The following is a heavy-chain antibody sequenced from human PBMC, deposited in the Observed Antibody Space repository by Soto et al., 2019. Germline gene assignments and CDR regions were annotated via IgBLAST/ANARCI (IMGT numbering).Heavy chain of an antibody. V-gene: IGHV5-51*01. CDR2: IYPGDSDT. CDR1: GYSFTSYW. D-gene: IGHD3-10*01. CDR3: ARRQGKWFGEDYGMDV. Sequence: PGESLKISCKGSGYSFTSYWIGWVRQMPGKGLEWTGIIYPGDSDTRYSPSFQGQVTISADKSISTAYLQWSSLKASDTAMYYCARRQGKWFGEDYGMDVWGQGTTVTVS. J-gene: IGHJ6*02.